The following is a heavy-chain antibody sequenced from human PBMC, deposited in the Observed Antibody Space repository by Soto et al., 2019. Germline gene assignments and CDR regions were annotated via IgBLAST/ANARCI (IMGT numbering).Heavy chain of an antibody. CDR2: IYYSGST. V-gene: IGHV4-31*03. J-gene: IGHJ5*02. Sequence: SEPLSLTCPVAGGYSSSGGYYWSCISQHPGKGLEWIGYIYYSGSTYYNPSLKSRVTISVDTSKNQFSLKLSSVTAADTAVYYCARASRGSNWFDPWGQGTLVTVSS. CDR3: ARASRGSNWFDP. CDR1: GGYSSSGGYY. D-gene: IGHD2-15*01.